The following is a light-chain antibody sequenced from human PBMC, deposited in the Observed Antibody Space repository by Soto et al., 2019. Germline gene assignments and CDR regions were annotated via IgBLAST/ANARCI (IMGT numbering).Light chain of an antibody. V-gene: IGLV1-44*01. CDR3: AAWDDSLNGCV. CDR2: SDN. J-gene: IGLJ7*01. Sequence: QSVLTQPPSASGTPGQRVTISCSGSSSNIGTYGVSWYQQFPGTAPRLLIYSDNQRPSGVPDRFSASKSGASASLAISGLQSEDEADFYCAAWDDSLNGCVFGTGTQLTVL. CDR1: SSNIGTYG.